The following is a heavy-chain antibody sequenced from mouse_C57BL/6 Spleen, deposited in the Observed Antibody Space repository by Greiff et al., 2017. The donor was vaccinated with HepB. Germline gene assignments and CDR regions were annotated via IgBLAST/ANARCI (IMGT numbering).Heavy chain of an antibody. CDR3: ATNYGSFVFAY. D-gene: IGHD1-1*01. V-gene: IGHV3-6*01. CDR2: ISYDGSN. CDR1: GYSITSGYY. J-gene: IGHJ3*01. Sequence: ESGPGLVKPSQSLSLTCSVTGYSITSGYYWNWIRQFPGNKLEWMGYISYDGSNNYNPSLKNRISITRDTSKNQFFLKLNSVTTEDTATYYCATNYGSFVFAYWGQGTLVTVSA.